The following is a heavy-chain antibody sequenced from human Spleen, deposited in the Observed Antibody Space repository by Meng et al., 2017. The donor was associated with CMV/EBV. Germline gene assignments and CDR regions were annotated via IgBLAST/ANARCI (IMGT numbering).Heavy chain of an antibody. J-gene: IGHJ4*02. CDR3: ARGSPGEYYSDTFGYYYFEN. CDR1: GGSMNSYY. CDR2: VYYSGST. D-gene: IGHD3-22*01. V-gene: IGHV4-59*01. Sequence: SETLSLTCSVSGGSMNSYYWNWIRQPPGKGLEWIGYVYYSGSTDYSPSLKSRVTISVDTSKNQFSLKLSSVTAADTAVYYCARGSPGEYYSDTFGYYYFENWGQGTLVTVSS.